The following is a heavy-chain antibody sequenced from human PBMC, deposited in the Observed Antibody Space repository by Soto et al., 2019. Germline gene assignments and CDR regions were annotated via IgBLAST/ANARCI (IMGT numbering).Heavy chain of an antibody. Sequence: GGSLRLSCAASGLTFSSYWMSWVRQAPGKGLEWVANIKQDGSEKNYVDSVKGRFTISRDNAKKSLYLQMNSLRAKDTAVYYCARRPYMDVWGKGTTVTVSS. V-gene: IGHV3-7*01. CDR3: ARRPYMDV. J-gene: IGHJ6*03. CDR2: IKQDGSEK. CDR1: GLTFSSYW.